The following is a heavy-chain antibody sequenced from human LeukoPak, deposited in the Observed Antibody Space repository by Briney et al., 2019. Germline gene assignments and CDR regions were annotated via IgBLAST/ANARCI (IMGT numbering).Heavy chain of an antibody. J-gene: IGHJ3*02. CDR3: ARGGSAFDI. Sequence: SETLSLTCTVSGGSISSYYWSWIRQPPGKGLEWIGYIYYSGSTNYNPSLKSRVTISVDTSKNQSSLKLSSVTAADTAVYDGARGGSAFDIWGQGTMVTVSS. D-gene: IGHD3-16*01. V-gene: IGHV4-59*01. CDR2: IYYSGST. CDR1: GGSISSYY.